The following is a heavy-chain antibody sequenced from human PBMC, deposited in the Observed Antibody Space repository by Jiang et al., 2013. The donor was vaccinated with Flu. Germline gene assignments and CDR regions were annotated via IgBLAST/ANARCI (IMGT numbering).Heavy chain of an antibody. D-gene: IGHD6-19*01. V-gene: IGHV4-59*01. Sequence: LLKPSETLSLTCTVSGGSISSYYWSWIRQPPGKGLEWIGYIYYSGSTNYNPSLKSRVTISVDTSKNQFSLKLSSVTAADTAVYYCAREADSSGWHGESAFDIWGPRDNGHRLF. CDR1: GGSISSYY. CDR3: AREADSSGWHGESAFDI. J-gene: IGHJ3*02. CDR2: IYYSGST.